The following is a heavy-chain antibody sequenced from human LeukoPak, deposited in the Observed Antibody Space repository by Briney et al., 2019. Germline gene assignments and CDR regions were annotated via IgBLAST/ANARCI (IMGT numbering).Heavy chain of an antibody. CDR2: IYYSGST. CDR1: GGSISSSSYY. J-gene: IGHJ4*02. CDR3: ARWAGRSGSFDY. D-gene: IGHD3-10*01. Sequence: PSETLSLTCTVSGGSISSSSYYWGWIRQPPGKGLEWIVSIYYSGSTYYNPSLKSRVTISVDTSKNQFSLKLSSVTAADTAVYYCARWAGRSGSFDYWGQGTLVTVSS. V-gene: IGHV4-39*01.